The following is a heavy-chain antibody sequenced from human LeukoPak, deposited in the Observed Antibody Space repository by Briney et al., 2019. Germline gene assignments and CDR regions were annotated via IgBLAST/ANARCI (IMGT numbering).Heavy chain of an antibody. CDR3: AKAFPLDYGDYVEVDP. J-gene: IGHJ5*02. D-gene: IGHD4-17*01. Sequence: PGGSLRPSCAASGFTFSSYAMSWVRQPPGRGLEWVSAISGSGGSTYYADSVKGRFTISRDNSKNTLYLQMNSLRAEDTAVYYCAKAFPLDYGDYVEVDPWGQGTLVTVSS. V-gene: IGHV3-23*01. CDR2: ISGSGGST. CDR1: GFTFSSYA.